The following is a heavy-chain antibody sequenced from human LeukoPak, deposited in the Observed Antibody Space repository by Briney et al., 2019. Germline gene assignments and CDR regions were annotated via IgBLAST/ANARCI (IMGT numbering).Heavy chain of an antibody. CDR3: ARDDCGGDCYSGYFDY. V-gene: IGHV1-69*05. CDR2: IIPIFGTA. CDR1: GGTFSSYA. D-gene: IGHD2-21*02. J-gene: IGHJ4*02. Sequence: SVKVSCKASGGTFSSYAISWVRQAPGQGLEWMGGIIPIFGTANYAQKFQGRVTITRDTSASTAYMELSSLRSEDTAVYYCARDDCGGDCYSGYFDYWGQGTLVTVSS.